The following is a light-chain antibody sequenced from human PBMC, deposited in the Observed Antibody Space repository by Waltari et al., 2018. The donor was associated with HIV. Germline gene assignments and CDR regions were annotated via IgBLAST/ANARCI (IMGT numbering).Light chain of an antibody. CDR2: RKK. J-gene: IGLJ2*01. CDR1: SSDIGSYY. V-gene: IGLV1-47*01. Sequence: QSVLTQPPSASGTPGQRVTISCSGSSSDIGSYYVYWFQQLPGTAPKHLTCRKKQRPSGVPDRVSCCKSGTSAALASSGRRSEDEAYNYCATWDDNLSVVVFGGVTKLTVL. CDR3: ATWDDNLSVVV.